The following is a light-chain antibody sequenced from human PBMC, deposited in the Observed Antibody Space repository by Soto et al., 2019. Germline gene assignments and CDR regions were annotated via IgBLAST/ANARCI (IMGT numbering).Light chain of an antibody. V-gene: IGKV3-15*01. CDR1: QSVDNN. CDR3: HQFDNSQWT. J-gene: IGKJ1*01. CDR2: GSF. Sequence: EIVMTQSPVTLSASPGESATLSCRASQSVDNNVAWYQQKPCQAPRLLIVGSFARATGIPARFSGSGSGTEFTLTIRRLEPEDFAVYYCHQFDNSQWTFGQGTKVDIK.